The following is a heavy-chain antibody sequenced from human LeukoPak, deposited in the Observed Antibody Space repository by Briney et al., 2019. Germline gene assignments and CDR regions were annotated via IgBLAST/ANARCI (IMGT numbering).Heavy chain of an antibody. J-gene: IGHJ4*02. Sequence: AAVKVSRKASAYTFTSYGISWVRQAPGPGLGWVGWISAYNGSTNYAQKLQGRVTMTTDTSTSTAYIELRSLTSDDTDVYYCAREGTIYDILTGRPTYYFDYWGQRTLVTVSS. CDR3: AREGTIYDILTGRPTYYFDY. D-gene: IGHD3-9*01. CDR1: AYTFTSYG. V-gene: IGHV1-18*01. CDR2: ISAYNGST.